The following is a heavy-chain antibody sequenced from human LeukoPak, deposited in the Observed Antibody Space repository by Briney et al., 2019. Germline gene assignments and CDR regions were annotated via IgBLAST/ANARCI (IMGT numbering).Heavy chain of an antibody. CDR1: GFIFSSYG. D-gene: IGHD3-22*01. V-gene: IGHV3-30*02. CDR3: AKDSYYDSTGYYYVGVGVDY. J-gene: IGHJ4*02. CDR2: IRYDGSNK. Sequence: PGGSLRLSCAASGFIFSSYGIHWVRQAPGKGLEWVAFIRYDGSNKYYADSVKGRFTISRDNSKNTLFLQMNSLRPDDTAVYYCAKDSYYDSTGYYYVGVGVDYWGQGTLVTVSS.